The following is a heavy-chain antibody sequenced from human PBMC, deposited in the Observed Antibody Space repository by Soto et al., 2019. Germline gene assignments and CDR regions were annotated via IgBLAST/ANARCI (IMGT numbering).Heavy chain of an antibody. CDR3: ARDGGSGSYGAFDI. CDR2: IKNVGSDT. J-gene: IGHJ3*02. CDR1: GFTFSSYW. D-gene: IGHD3-10*01. V-gene: IGHV3-74*01. Sequence: EVQLVESGGGLVQPGGSLRLSCEVSGFTFSSYWMHWVRQAPGKGLVWVSRIKNVGSDTIYADSVRGRFTMSRDNARNTLYLQMNSLRDEDTAVYYCARDGGSGSYGAFDIWGQGTVVTVSS.